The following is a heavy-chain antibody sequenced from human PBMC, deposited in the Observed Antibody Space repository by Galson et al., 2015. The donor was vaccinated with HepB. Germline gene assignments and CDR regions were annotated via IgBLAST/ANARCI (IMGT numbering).Heavy chain of an antibody. CDR3: ARQPAGYSGYDWGDHGFDY. J-gene: IGHJ4*02. V-gene: IGHV5-51*01. CDR2: IYPGDSGT. D-gene: IGHD5-12*01. CDR1: GYSFTSYW. Sequence: QSGAEVKKPGESLKISCKGSGYSFTSYWIGWVRQMPGKGLEWMGIIYPGDSGTRYSPSFQGQVTISADKSISTAYLQWSSLKASDTAMYYCARQPAGYSGYDWGDHGFDYWGQGTLVTVSS.